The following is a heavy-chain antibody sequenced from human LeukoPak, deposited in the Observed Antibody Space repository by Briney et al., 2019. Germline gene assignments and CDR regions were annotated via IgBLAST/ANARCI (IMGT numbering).Heavy chain of an antibody. CDR1: GFTFSSYG. J-gene: IGHJ4*02. Sequence: GGSLRLSCAASGFTFSSYGMHWVRQAPGKGLEWVAVIWYDGSNKYYADSVKGRFTISRDNSKNTLYLQMNSLRAEDAAVYYCARDPYYDSSGSLPDYWGQGTLVTVSS. V-gene: IGHV3-33*01. D-gene: IGHD3-22*01. CDR3: ARDPYYDSSGSLPDY. CDR2: IWYDGSNK.